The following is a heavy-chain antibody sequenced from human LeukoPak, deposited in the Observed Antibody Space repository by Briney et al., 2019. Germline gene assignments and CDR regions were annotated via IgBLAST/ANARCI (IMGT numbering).Heavy chain of an antibody. CDR1: GFTFSSYG. CDR2: ISYDGSNK. CDR3: AKDLSSGRLYYFDY. Sequence: AGGSLRVSCAASGFTFSSYGMHWVRQAPGKGLEWVAVISYDGSNKYYADSVKGRFTISRDNSKNTLYLQMNNLRAEDTAVYYCAKDLSSGRLYYFDYWGQGTLVTVSS. J-gene: IGHJ4*02. D-gene: IGHD6-19*01. V-gene: IGHV3-30*18.